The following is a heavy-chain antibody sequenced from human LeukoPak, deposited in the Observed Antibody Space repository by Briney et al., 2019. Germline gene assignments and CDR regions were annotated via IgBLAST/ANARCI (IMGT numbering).Heavy chain of an antibody. D-gene: IGHD5-12*01. CDR1: GFTFSNYA. V-gene: IGHV3-23*01. CDR2: ISGSGGIT. J-gene: IGHJ4*02. CDR3: AKDIGYSGYDYYFDY. Sequence: GGSLRLSCAASGFTFSNYAMSWVRQAPGKGLEWLSAISGSGGITYYADSVKGRFTISRDNSKNTLYLQMNSLRAEDTALYYCAKDIGYSGYDYYFDYWGQGTLVTVSS.